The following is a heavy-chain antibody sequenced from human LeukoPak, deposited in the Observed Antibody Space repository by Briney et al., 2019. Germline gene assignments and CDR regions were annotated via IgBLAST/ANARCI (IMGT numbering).Heavy chain of an antibody. CDR1: GYTFTSYG. Sequence: GASVKVSCKASGYTFTSYGISWVRQAPGQGLEWMGWISAYNGNTNYAQKLQGRVTTTTDTSTSTAYMELRSLRSDDTAVYYCARGKVYYYYYYYMDVWGKGTTVTVSS. J-gene: IGHJ6*03. CDR2: ISAYNGNT. CDR3: ARGKVYYYYYYYMDV. V-gene: IGHV1-18*01.